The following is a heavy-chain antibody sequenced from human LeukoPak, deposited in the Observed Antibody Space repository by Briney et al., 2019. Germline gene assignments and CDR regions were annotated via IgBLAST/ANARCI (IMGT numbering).Heavy chain of an antibody. V-gene: IGHV3-23*01. D-gene: IGHD3-10*01. Sequence: PGGSLRLSCAASGFTFSSYAMSWVRQAPGKGLEWVSAISGSGGNTYYADSVKGRFTISRDNSKNTLYLQMNNLRAEDTAVYYCATMRYSYGSGSWGQGTLVTVSS. CDR3: ATMRYSYGSGS. CDR2: ISGSGGNT. CDR1: GFTFSSYA. J-gene: IGHJ5*02.